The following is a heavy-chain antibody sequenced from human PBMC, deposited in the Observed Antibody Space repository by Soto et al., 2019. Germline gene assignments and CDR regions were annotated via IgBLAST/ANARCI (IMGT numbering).Heavy chain of an antibody. J-gene: IGHJ4*02. CDR1: GGSISSYY. D-gene: IGHD6-19*01. CDR3: ARDAVPGNGGVRFDY. CDR2: ISYSGST. V-gene: IGHV4-59*01. Sequence: QVQLQESGPGLVKPSETLSLTCTVSGGSISSYYWRWIRQPPGKGLGWIGQISYSGSTNYNPSLKSRVTMSVDTYKNQFSLKLSSVTAADTAVYYCARDAVPGNGGVRFDYWGQGTLVTVSS.